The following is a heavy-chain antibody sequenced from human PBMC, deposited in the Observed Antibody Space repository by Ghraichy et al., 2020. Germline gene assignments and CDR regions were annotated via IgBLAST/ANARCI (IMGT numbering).Heavy chain of an antibody. CDR1: GFTFSSYW. Sequence: GGSLRLSCAASGFTFSSYWMSWVRQAPGKGLEWVANIKQDGSEKYYVDSVKGRFTISRDNAKNSLYLQMNSLRAEDTAVYYCASSRYDFWSGPQPLLDYWGQGTLVTVSS. D-gene: IGHD3-3*01. CDR3: ASSRYDFWSGPQPLLDY. CDR2: IKQDGSEK. J-gene: IGHJ4*02. V-gene: IGHV3-7*01.